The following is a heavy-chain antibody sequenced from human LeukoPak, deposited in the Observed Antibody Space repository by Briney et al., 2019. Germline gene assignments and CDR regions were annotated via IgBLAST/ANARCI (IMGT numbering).Heavy chain of an antibody. CDR3: ARDPLYSHYMDV. CDR2: ISSSSSYI. V-gene: IGHV3-21*01. CDR1: GFTFSSYW. J-gene: IGHJ6*03. Sequence: GGSLRLSCAASGFTFSSYWMTWVRQAPGKGLEWVSSISSSSSYIYYADSVKGRFTISRDKAKNSLYLQMNSLRAEDTAVYYCARDPLYSHYMDVWGKGTTVTVSS. D-gene: IGHD3-16*02.